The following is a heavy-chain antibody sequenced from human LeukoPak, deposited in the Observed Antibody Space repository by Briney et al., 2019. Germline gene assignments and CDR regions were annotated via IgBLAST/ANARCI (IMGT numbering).Heavy chain of an antibody. CDR2: IYPGDSDT. Sequence: GESLKISCKGSGYSFTSYWIGWVRQMPGKGLEWMGIIYPGDSDTRYSPSFQGQVTISADKSISTAYLQWSSLKASDTAMYYCARFSHSSGWFTGYFDYWGQGTLVTVSS. D-gene: IGHD6-19*01. CDR1: GYSFTSYW. J-gene: IGHJ4*02. V-gene: IGHV5-51*01. CDR3: ARFSHSSGWFTGYFDY.